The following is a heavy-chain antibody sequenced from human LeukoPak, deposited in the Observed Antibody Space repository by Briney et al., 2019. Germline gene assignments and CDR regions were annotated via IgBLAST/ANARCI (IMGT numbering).Heavy chain of an antibody. D-gene: IGHD1-26*01. CDR1: GFTFSTFA. Sequence: GGSLRLSCEASGFTFSTFAMIWVRQAPGKGLEWVSSISSSSSYIYYADSVKGRFTISRDNAKNSLYLQMNSLRAEDTAVYYCARRQVGYFDYWGQGTLVTVSS. J-gene: IGHJ4*02. CDR2: ISSSSSYI. V-gene: IGHV3-21*01. CDR3: ARRQVGYFDY.